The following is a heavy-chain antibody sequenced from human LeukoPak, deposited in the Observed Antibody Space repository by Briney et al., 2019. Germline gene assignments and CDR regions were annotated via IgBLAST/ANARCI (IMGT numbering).Heavy chain of an antibody. CDR1: GDSISSHY. D-gene: IGHD6-13*01. J-gene: IGHJ4*02. CDR3: VSAYSNNWYEFDY. Sequence: SETLSLTCTVSGDSISSHYWSWIRQPPGKGLEWIGYISYSGSTNYNPSLESRVTISIDTSKNQFSLNLTSVTAADTAVYYCVSAYSNNWYEFDYWGQGTLVTVSS. V-gene: IGHV4-59*11. CDR2: ISYSGST.